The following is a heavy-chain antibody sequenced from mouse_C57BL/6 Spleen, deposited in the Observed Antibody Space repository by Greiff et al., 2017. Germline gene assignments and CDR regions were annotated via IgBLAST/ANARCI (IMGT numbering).Heavy chain of an antibody. CDR3: AGNPTVDYDMDY. CDR1: GFTFSSYT. Sequence: DVMLVESGGGLVKPGGSLKLSCAASGFTFSSYTMSWVRQTPEKRLEWVATISGGGGNTYYPDSVKGRFTISRDNAKNTLYQQMSSLRSEDTALYYCAGNPTVDYDMDYWGQGTSVTVSS. J-gene: IGHJ4*01. D-gene: IGHD1-1*01. V-gene: IGHV5-9*01. CDR2: ISGGGGNT.